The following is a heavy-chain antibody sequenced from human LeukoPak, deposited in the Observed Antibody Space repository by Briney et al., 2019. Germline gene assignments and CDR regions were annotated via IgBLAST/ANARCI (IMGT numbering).Heavy chain of an antibody. CDR1: GFTFSNYW. J-gene: IGHJ4*02. CDR3: ARGSHDYSNYGGLQGG. D-gene: IGHD4-11*01. V-gene: IGHV3-53*01. Sequence: GGSLRLSCEGSGFTFSNYWMSWVRQAPGKGLEWVSVIYSGGSTYYADSVKGRFTISRDNSKNTLYLQMNSLRAEDTAVYYCARGSHDYSNYGGLQGGWGQGTLVTVSS. CDR2: IYSGGST.